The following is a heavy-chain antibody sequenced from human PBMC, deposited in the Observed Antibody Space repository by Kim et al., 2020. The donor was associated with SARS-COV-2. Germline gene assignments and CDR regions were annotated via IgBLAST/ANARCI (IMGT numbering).Heavy chain of an antibody. J-gene: IGHJ5*02. D-gene: IGHD3-9*01. CDR2: INPGGGST. Sequence: ASVKVSCKASGYTFTSYHLHWVRQTPEQGLEWMGIINPGGGSTTNAQKFQGRVTMTTDTSTSTVYMELSSLRSDDTAIYYCARDSSNFDWFLRIANYFDLWGQGTLVTVSS. CDR1: GYTFTSYH. V-gene: IGHV1-46*01. CDR3: ARDSSNFDWFLRIANYFDL.